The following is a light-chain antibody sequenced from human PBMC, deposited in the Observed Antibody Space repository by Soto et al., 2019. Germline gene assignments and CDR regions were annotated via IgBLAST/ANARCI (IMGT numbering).Light chain of an antibody. J-gene: IGKJ1*01. CDR2: GAS. Sequence: EIVLTQSPGTLSLSPGEGATVSGRASQSVSSSFLAWYQQKPGQAPRLLIYGASSRATGIPDRFSGSGSGTDFTLTISRLEPEDFAVYYCHQYGSSPATFGQGTKVDI. CDR3: HQYGSSPAT. V-gene: IGKV3-20*01. CDR1: QSVSSSF.